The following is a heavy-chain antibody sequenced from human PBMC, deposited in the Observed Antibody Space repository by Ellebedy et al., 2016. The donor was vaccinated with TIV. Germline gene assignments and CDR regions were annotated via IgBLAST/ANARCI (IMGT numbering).Heavy chain of an antibody. CDR3: AGGVASMRPRF. J-gene: IGHJ1*01. Sequence: GGSLRLSCTASGFAFNTYAMHWVRQAPGKGLEWVAIMWSIGDNRYYTDSVKGRFTISRDDAKKTLFLQMDSLKTEDTAVYFCAGGVASMRPRFWGQGTLVFVSS. V-gene: IGHV3-33*01. D-gene: IGHD5-12*01. CDR2: MWSIGDNR. CDR1: GFAFNTYA.